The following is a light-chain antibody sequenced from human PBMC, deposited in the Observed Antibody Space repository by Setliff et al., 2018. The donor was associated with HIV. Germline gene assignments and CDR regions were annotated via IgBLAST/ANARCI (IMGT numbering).Light chain of an antibody. V-gene: IGLV1-40*01. CDR1: SSNIGAGYD. J-gene: IGLJ1*01. CDR3: QSYDSSLSGYV. Sequence: ALPQPPSVSGAPGQMVTISCIGSSSNIGAGYDVHWYQQVPGTAPKLLIFDHLIRPSGVPDRFSGSKSGTSASLAITGLQAEDEADYYCQSYDSSLSGYVFGSGTKVTV. CDR2: DHL.